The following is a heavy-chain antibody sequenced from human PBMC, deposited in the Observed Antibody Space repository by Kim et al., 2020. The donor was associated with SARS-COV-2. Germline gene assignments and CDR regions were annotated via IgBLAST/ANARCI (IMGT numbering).Heavy chain of an antibody. Sequence: SETLSLTCTVSGGSISSSSYYWGWIRQPPGKGLEWIGSIYYSGSTYYNPSLKSRVTISVDTSKNQFSLKLSSVTAADTAVYYCARRSPHDYGGTYFDYWGQGTLVTVSS. D-gene: IGHD4-17*01. CDR2: IYYSGST. CDR1: GGSISSSSYY. V-gene: IGHV4-39*01. CDR3: ARRSPHDYGGTYFDY. J-gene: IGHJ4*02.